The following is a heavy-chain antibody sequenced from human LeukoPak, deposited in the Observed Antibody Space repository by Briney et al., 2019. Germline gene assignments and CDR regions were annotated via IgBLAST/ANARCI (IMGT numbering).Heavy chain of an antibody. D-gene: IGHD1-26*01. CDR1: GFTFSSYW. Sequence: PGGSLRLSCAASGFTFSSYWMSWVRQAPGKGLEWVSGISGSGGSTYYADSVKGRFTISRDNSKNTLYLQMNSLRAEDTAVYYCAKVLSRKWELRLYFFDYWGQGTLLTVSS. CDR2: ISGSGGST. J-gene: IGHJ4*02. CDR3: AKVLSRKWELRLYFFDY. V-gene: IGHV3-23*01.